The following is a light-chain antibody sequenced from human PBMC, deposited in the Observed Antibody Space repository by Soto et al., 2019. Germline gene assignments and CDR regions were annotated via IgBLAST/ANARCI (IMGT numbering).Light chain of an antibody. J-gene: IGKJ1*01. CDR2: GAS. V-gene: IGKV3-20*01. CDR1: KSVSSSY. Sequence: EIVLPQSQGTLSLSPGERATISCRASKSVSSSYLAWYQQKPGQAPRLLIYGASSRATGIPDRFSGSGSGTDFTLTISRLEPEDFAVYYCQQYGSSPVTFGQGTKVEIK. CDR3: QQYGSSPVT.